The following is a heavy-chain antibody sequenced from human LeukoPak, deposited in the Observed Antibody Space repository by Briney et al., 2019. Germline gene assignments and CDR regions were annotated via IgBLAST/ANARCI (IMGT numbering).Heavy chain of an antibody. CDR2: IYYSGST. Sequence: SETLSLTCTVSGGSISSGGYYWSWICQHPGKGLEWIGYIYYSGSTYYNPSLKSRVTISVDTSKNQFSLKLSSVTAADTAVYYCARDFGETRGYYFDYWGQGTLVTVSS. D-gene: IGHD3-16*01. V-gene: IGHV4-31*03. J-gene: IGHJ4*02. CDR1: GGSISSGGYY. CDR3: ARDFGETRGYYFDY.